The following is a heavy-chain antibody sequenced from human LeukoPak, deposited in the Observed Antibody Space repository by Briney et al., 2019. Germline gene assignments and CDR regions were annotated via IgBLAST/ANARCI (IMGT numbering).Heavy chain of an antibody. CDR1: GFTFSSYA. Sequence: GGSLRLSCAASGFTFSSYAMHWVRQAPGKGLEWVAVISYDGSNKYYADSVKGRFTISRDNSKNTLYLQMNSLRAEDTAVYYCAREPYSSGWNFSYYFDYWGQGTLVTVSS. D-gene: IGHD6-19*01. CDR3: AREPYSSGWNFSYYFDY. J-gene: IGHJ4*02. CDR2: ISYDGSNK. V-gene: IGHV3-30*04.